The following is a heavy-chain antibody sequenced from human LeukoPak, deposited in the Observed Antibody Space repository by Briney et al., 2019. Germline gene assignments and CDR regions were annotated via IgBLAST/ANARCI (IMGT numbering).Heavy chain of an antibody. D-gene: IGHD6-6*01. V-gene: IGHV1-69*13. CDR3: ARLDEYSSSSRYYGMDV. Sequence: SVKVSCKASGGTFSSYAISWVRQAPGQGLEWMGGIIPIFGTANYAQKFQGRVTITADESTSTAYMELSSLRSEDTAVYYCARLDEYSSSSRYYGMDVWGQGTTVTVSS. CDR1: GGTFSSYA. J-gene: IGHJ6*02. CDR2: IIPIFGTA.